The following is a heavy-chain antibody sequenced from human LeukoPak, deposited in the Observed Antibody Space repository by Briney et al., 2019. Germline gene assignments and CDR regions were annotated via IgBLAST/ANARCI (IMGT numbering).Heavy chain of an antibody. D-gene: IGHD2-15*01. J-gene: IGHJ4*02. CDR3: ARGRYCSGGSCYLYYFDY. Sequence: SETLSLTCTVSGGSISSGSYYWSWIRQPAGKGLEWIGRIYTSGSTHYNPSLKSRVTISVDTSKNQFSLKLSSVTAADTAVYYCARGRYCSGGSCYLYYFDYWGQGTLVTVSS. V-gene: IGHV4-61*02. CDR2: IYTSGST. CDR1: GGSISSGSYY.